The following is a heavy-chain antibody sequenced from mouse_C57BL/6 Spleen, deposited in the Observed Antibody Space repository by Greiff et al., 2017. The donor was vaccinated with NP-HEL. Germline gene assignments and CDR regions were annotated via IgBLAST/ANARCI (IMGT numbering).Heavy chain of an antibody. CDR2: IYPGDGDT. CDR3: AREWLLLFDY. Sequence: QVQLQQSGPELVKPGASVKISCKASGYAFSSSWMNWVKQRPGKGLEWIGRIYPGDGDTNYNGKFKGKATLTADKSSSTADMQLSSLTAEDSAVYCCAREWLLLFDYGGQGTTLTVSS. J-gene: IGHJ2*01. D-gene: IGHD2-3*01. CDR1: GYAFSSSW. V-gene: IGHV1-82*01.